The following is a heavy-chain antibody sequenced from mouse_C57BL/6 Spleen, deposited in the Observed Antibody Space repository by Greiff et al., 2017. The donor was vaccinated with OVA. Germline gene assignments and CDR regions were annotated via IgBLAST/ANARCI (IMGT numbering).Heavy chain of an antibody. V-gene: IGHV3-6*01. D-gene: IGHD2-4*01. J-gene: IGHJ3*01. CDR1: GYSITSGYY. Sequence: DVQLQESGPGLVKPSQSLSLTCSVTGYSITSGYYWNWIRQFPGNKLEWMGYISYDGSNNYNPSLKNRISITRDTSKNQFFLKLNSVTTEDTATYYCARFDDYDLAWFAYWGQGTLVTVSA. CDR3: ARFDDYDLAWFAY. CDR2: ISYDGSN.